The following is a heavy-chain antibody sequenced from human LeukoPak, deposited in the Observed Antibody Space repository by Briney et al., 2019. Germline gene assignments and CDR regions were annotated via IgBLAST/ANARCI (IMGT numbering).Heavy chain of an antibody. CDR2: INPNSGGT. CDR1: GYTFTVYY. Sequence: ASVKVSCKASGYTFTVYYMHWVRQAPGQGLEWMGWINPNSGGTNYAQKFQGRVTMTRDTSISTAYMELSRLRSDDTAVYYCARLFYGSGSYERIWFDPWGQGTLVTVSS. CDR3: ARLFYGSGSYERIWFDP. J-gene: IGHJ5*02. D-gene: IGHD3-10*01. V-gene: IGHV1-2*02.